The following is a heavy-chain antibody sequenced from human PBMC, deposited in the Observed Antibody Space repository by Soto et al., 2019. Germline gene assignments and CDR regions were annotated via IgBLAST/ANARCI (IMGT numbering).Heavy chain of an antibody. CDR1: GGSMSSTSYY. V-gene: IGHV4-39*01. D-gene: IGHD4-17*01. Sequence: SETLSLTCTVSGGSMSSTSYYWGWIRQPPGKGLEWIGSIYYSGSTYYNPSLKSRVTISVDTSKNQFSLKLSSVTAADTAVYYCARPDYGDYGMDVWGQGTTVTVSS. CDR3: ARPDYGDYGMDV. CDR2: IYYSGST. J-gene: IGHJ6*02.